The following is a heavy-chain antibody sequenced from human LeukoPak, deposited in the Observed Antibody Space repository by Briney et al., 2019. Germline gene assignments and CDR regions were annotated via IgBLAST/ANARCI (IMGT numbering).Heavy chain of an antibody. CDR3: AKDGQYCGGDSQDTGCYYMDV. V-gene: IGHV3-9*01. Sequence: QPGRSLRLSCAASGFTFDDYAMHWVRQAPGKGLEWVSGISWNSGSIGYADSVKGRFTISRDNAKNSLYLQMNSLRAEDTALYYCAKDGQYCGGDSQDTGCYYMDVWGKGTTVTVSS. J-gene: IGHJ6*03. CDR2: ISWNSGSI. D-gene: IGHD2-21*02. CDR1: GFTFDDYA.